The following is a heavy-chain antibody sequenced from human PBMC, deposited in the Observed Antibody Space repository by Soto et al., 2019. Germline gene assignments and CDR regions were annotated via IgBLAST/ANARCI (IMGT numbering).Heavy chain of an antibody. V-gene: IGHV3-72*01. CDR2: IRNAAKSYTT. Sequence: GESLKISCAASGFTFSDHYMDWVRQAPGKGLEWVARIRNAAKSYTTEYAASVKGRFIISRDDSKNSLYLQMNSLKTEDTAVYYCGRDTLPAPHFMDVWGKGTTVTVSS. CDR3: GRDTLPAPHFMDV. CDR1: GFTFSDHY. J-gene: IGHJ6*03.